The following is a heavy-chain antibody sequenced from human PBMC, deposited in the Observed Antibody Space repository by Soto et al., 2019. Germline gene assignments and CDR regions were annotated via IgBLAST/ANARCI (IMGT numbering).Heavy chain of an antibody. CDR3: AREAPGQGGLNYYYYGMDV. D-gene: IGHD1-26*01. J-gene: IGHJ6*02. Sequence: ASVKVSCKASGYTFTGYYMHWVRQAPGQGLEWMGWINPNSGGTNYAQKFQGRVTMTRDTSISTAYMELSRLRSDDTAVYYCAREAPGQGGLNYYYYGMDVWGQGTTVTVSS. V-gene: IGHV1-2*02. CDR2: INPNSGGT. CDR1: GYTFTGYY.